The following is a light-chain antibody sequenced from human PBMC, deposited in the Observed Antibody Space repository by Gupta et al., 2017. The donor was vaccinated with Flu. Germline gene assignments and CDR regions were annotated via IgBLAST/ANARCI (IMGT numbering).Light chain of an antibody. CDR1: IGDVGGYKY. Sequence: SVSGSPGQSITISCTGTIGDVGGYKYVSWYQFLPGKAPKVILYEVSIRPSGVSNRFSGSKSGNTASLTISGLQADDEGEYYCSAYTSVSTPRFGSGAEVTVL. CDR2: EVS. CDR3: SAYTSVSTPR. J-gene: IGLJ1*01. V-gene: IGLV2-14*01.